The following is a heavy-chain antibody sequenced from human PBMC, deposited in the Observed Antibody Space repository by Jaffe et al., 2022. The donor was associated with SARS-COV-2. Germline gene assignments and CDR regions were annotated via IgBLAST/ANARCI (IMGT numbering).Heavy chain of an antibody. V-gene: IGHV4-38-2*01. D-gene: IGHD3-9*01. CDR2: VFSSGST. CDR3: ARVGALTAYYPADNWFDF. J-gene: IGHJ5*01. Sequence: QVQLQESGPGLVRPSETLSLTCAVSGYSISRSHYWAWIRQSPGKGLEWIGSVFSSGSTSYNPSLKSRVTILVDTSMNQFSLRLTSVTASDMAMYYCARVGALTAYYPADNWFDFWGQGILVTVSS. CDR1: GYSISRSHY.